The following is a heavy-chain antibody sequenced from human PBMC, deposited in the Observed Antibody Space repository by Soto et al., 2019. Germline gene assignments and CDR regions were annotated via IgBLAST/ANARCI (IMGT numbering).Heavy chain of an antibody. CDR2: IDPSDSYT. CDR3: ARHVPITGTPTYYYYGMEV. CDR1: GYSFTSYW. Sequence: GESLKISCKVSGYSFTSYWISWLRQGPGKVLEWMGRIDPSDSYTNYSPSFQGHVTISADKSISTAYLQWSSLKASDTAMYYCARHVPITGTPTYYYYGMEVWGQGTTFTVSS. J-gene: IGHJ6*02. D-gene: IGHD1-20*01. V-gene: IGHV5-10-1*01.